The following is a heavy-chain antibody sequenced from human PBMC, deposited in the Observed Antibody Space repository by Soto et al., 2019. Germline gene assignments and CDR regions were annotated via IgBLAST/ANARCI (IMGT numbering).Heavy chain of an antibody. CDR2: IYGTGNT. CDR3: RSSSRYSTDV. D-gene: IGHD6-13*01. CDR1: GGSITSSFY. J-gene: IGHJ6*04. V-gene: IGHV4-39*01. Sequence: QLQLQESGPGLVKPSETLSLSCTVSGGSITSSFYWGWIRQPPGKGLEWIGSIYGTGNTYYNPSLKGRVTISADTSKNQFSLNLISVTAADTAVYYCRSSSRYSTDVWGKGAKVTVSS.